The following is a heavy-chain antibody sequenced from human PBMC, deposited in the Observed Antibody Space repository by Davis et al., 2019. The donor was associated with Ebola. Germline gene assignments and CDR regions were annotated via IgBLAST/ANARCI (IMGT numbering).Heavy chain of an antibody. J-gene: IGHJ6*02. CDR1: GYSFAGYW. CDR3: PRGGDYNGNSLTGLDV. CDR2: INPCDSYT. V-gene: IGHV5-10-1*01. D-gene: IGHD1-7*01. Sequence: GESLKISCKGSGYSFAGYWSSWVRQMPGKGLEWVGSINPCDSYTFYSPPLQGHVTSSADTSINTAYLQWRSLKASDTAMYYCPRGGDYNGNSLTGLDVWGQGTTVTVPS.